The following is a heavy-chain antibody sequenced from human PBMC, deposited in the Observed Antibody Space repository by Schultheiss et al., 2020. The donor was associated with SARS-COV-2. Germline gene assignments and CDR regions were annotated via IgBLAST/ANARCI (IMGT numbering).Heavy chain of an antibody. D-gene: IGHD3-10*01. CDR3: ANEKGRT. J-gene: IGHJ4*02. CDR1: GGSISSSSYY. CDR2: IYYSGST. Sequence: SETLSLTCTVSGGSISSSSYYWGWIRQPPGKGLEWIGYIYYSGSTNYNPSLKSRVTMSVDTSKNQFSLKLSSVTAADTAVYYCANEKGRTWGQGTLVTVSS. V-gene: IGHV4-61*05.